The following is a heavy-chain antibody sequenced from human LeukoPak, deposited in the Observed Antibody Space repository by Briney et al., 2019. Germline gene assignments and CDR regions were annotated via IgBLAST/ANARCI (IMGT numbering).Heavy chain of an antibody. J-gene: IGHJ5*02. CDR3: SGRSDSHSIS. V-gene: IGHV3-7*01. D-gene: IGHD4-11*01. CDR2: INPDGSDK. CDR1: GVTFSNHW. Sequence: GGALRLSCAASGVTFSNHWMNWGRQAPGKGLEWVANINPDGSDKDYVDSVKGRFTISRDNAKISVYLQLNSLSAEETGVYYCSGRSDSHSISWGQGTLVTVSS.